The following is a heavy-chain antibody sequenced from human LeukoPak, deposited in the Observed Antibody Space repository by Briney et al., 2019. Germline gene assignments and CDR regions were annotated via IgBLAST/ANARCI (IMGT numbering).Heavy chain of an antibody. V-gene: IGHV1-69*13. CDR3: ARDLDSSGWYVLHY. CDR1: GYTFTNYD. J-gene: IGHJ4*02. D-gene: IGHD6-19*01. CDR2: IIPIFGTA. Sequence: ASVKVSCKTSGYTFTNYDINWVRQAPGQGLEWMGGIIPIFGTANYAQKFQGRVTITADESTSTAYMELSSLRSEDTAVYYCARDLDSSGWYVLHYWGQGTLVTVSS.